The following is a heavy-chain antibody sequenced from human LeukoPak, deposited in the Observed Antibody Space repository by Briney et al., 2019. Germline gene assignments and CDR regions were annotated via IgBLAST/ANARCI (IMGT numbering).Heavy chain of an antibody. Sequence: SQTLSLTCAISGDSVSSNSATWIWIRQSPSRGLEWLGRTYYRSKWYKYYAVSVKSRITINPDTSKNQFSLQLNSVTPEDTAVYYCARGPSYFQHWGQGTLVTVSS. V-gene: IGHV6-1*01. J-gene: IGHJ1*01. CDR3: ARGPSYFQH. CDR2: TYYRSKWYK. CDR1: GDSVSSNSAT.